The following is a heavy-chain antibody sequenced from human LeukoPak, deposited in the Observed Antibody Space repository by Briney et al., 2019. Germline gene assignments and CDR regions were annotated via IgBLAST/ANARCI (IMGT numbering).Heavy chain of an antibody. V-gene: IGHV4-31*03. CDR2: IYYSGST. J-gene: IGHJ5*02. CDR3: AINTPEGFDP. Sequence: SSQTLSLTCTVSGGSISSGGYYWSWIRQHPGKGLEWIGYIYYSGSTYYNPSLKSRVTISVDTSKNHFSLKLTSVTAADTAKYYCAINTPEGFDPWGQGTLVTVSS. D-gene: IGHD2-2*02. CDR1: GGSISSGGYY.